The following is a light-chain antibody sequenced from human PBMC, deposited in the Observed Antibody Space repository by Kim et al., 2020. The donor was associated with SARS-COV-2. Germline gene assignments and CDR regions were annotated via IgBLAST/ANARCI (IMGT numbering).Light chain of an antibody. V-gene: IGKV3-11*01. CDR2: DAS. J-gene: IGKJ2*02. CDR3: QQRSNWPPRST. CDR1: QSVSSY. Sequence: SPGERATPSCRASQSVSSYLAWYQQKPGQAPRLLIYDASNRATGIPARFSGSGSGTDFTLTISSLEPEDFAVYYCQQRSNWPPRSTFGQGTKLEI.